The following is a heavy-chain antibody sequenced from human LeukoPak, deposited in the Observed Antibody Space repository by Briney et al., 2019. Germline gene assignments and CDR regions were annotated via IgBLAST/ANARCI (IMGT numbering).Heavy chain of an antibody. Sequence: GGSLRLSCVASGFTFSSYGMSWVRQAPGKGLEWVAVIWYDGSNKYYADSVKGRFTISRDNSKNTLYLQMNSLRAEDTAVYYCARAPTSYYYFDYWGQGTLVTVSS. CDR2: IWYDGSNK. CDR3: ARAPTSYYYFDY. V-gene: IGHV3-33*08. CDR1: GFTFSSYG. J-gene: IGHJ4*02. D-gene: IGHD1-26*01.